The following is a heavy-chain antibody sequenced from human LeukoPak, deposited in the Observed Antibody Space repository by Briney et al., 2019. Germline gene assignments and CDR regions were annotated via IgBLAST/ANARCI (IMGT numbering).Heavy chain of an antibody. CDR2: IYYSGST. CDR3: AREDPQSGSYNLGY. CDR1: GGSISSSSYY. D-gene: IGHD1-26*01. Sequence: SETLSLTCTVSGGSISSSSYYWGWIRQPPGKGLEWIGSIYYSGSTYYNPSLKSRVTISVDTSKNQFSLKLSSVTAADTAVYYCAREDPQSGSYNLGYWGQGTLVTVSS. J-gene: IGHJ4*02. V-gene: IGHV4-39*07.